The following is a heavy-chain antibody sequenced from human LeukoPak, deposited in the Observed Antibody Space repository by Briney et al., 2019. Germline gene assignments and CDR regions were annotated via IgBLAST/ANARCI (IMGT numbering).Heavy chain of an antibody. CDR2: IYYSGST. J-gene: IGHJ6*02. Sequence: PSETLSLTCTVSGGSISSYYWSWIRQPPGKGLEWIGYIYYSGSTNYNPSLKSRVTISVDTSKNQFSLKLSSVTAADTAVYYCARSPLLPDYYYYYGMDVWGQGTTVTVSS. D-gene: IGHD3-22*01. CDR3: ARSPLLPDYYYYYGMDV. CDR1: GGSISSYY. V-gene: IGHV4-59*01.